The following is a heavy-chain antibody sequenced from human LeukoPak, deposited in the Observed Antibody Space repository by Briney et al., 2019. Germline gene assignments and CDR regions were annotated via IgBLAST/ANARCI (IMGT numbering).Heavy chain of an antibody. Sequence: GGSLRLSCAASGFTFSSYGKHWVRQAPGKGLEWVALIWYDGSKQYYADSVKGRFTISRDNSKNTLHLQMNSLRAEDTAVFYCARLIGWSRFDPWGQGALVTVSS. CDR1: GFTFSSYG. CDR3: ARLIGWSRFDP. J-gene: IGHJ5*02. V-gene: IGHV3-33*01. CDR2: IWYDGSKQ. D-gene: IGHD6-19*01.